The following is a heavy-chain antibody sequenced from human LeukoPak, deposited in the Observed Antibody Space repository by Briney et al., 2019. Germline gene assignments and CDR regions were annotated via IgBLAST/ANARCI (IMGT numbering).Heavy chain of an antibody. CDR1: GFTFSSYA. CDR3: AKLAVLRYFDWLLGPLDY. D-gene: IGHD3-9*01. J-gene: IGHJ4*02. Sequence: GGSLRLSCATSGFTFSSYAMSWVRQAPGKGLEWVSAISGSGGSTYYADSVKGRFTISRDNSKNTLYLQMNSLRAEDTAVYYCAKLAVLRYFDWLLGPLDYWGQGTLVTVSS. V-gene: IGHV3-23*01. CDR2: ISGSGGST.